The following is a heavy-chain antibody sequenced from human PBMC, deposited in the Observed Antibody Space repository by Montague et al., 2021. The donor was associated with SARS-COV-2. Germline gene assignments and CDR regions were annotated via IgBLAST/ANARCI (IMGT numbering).Heavy chain of an antibody. CDR3: AHLIRYYDIFTGIPFDY. CDR2: IYSNDEK. J-gene: IGHJ4*02. D-gene: IGHD3-9*01. CDR1: GFSLSTPNVG. Sequence: PALVKPTQTLTLTCTFSGFSLSTPNVGVGWIRQPPGKALEWVVVIYSNDEKRYSPSLRNRLTITKDTAKNQVVLSLTYVDPVDTATYHCAHLIRYYDIFTGIPFDYWGQGSQVTVSS. V-gene: IGHV2-5*01.